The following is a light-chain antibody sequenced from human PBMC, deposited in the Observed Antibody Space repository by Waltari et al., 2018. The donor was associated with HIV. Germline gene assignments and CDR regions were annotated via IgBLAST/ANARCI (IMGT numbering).Light chain of an antibody. CDR3: QQSHSAPLA. Sequence: DIQMTQSPSSLSASIGDRVTITCRASQSINTYLNWYQQKPGKAPNLLIYVASNLQSGVPSRFSGSGSGTDFTLTISSLQPEDFATYYCQQSHSAPLAFGQGTKVELK. V-gene: IGKV1-39*01. CDR2: VAS. CDR1: QSINTY. J-gene: IGKJ1*01.